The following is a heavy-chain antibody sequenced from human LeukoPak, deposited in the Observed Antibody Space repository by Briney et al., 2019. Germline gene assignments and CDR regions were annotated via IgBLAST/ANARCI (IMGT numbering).Heavy chain of an antibody. J-gene: IGHJ4*02. CDR2: ISGSGGST. Sequence: PGGTLRLSCVASGLTFSNFGMSWVRQAPGKGLEWVSAISGSGGSTYYADSVKGRFTISRDNSKNTLYLQMNSLRAEDTAVYYCAKLLYYYDSSQPYWGQGTLVTVSS. D-gene: IGHD3-22*01. CDR3: AKLLYYYDSSQPY. CDR1: GLTFSNFG. V-gene: IGHV3-23*01.